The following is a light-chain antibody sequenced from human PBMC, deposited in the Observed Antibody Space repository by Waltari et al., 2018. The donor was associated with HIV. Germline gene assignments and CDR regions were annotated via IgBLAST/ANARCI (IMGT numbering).Light chain of an antibody. Sequence: ILMTQSPDSLAVSLGERATINCRSSQTLLSSSNNHNYLTWYRQKPGQPPKLPLCWASTLDSGVPDRFSGSGSGTNFTLTISRLQAGDAATYYCQQYYSSPWTFGQGTKV. CDR1: QTLLSSSNNHNY. V-gene: IGKV4-1*01. CDR2: WAS. CDR3: QQYYSSPWT. J-gene: IGKJ1*01.